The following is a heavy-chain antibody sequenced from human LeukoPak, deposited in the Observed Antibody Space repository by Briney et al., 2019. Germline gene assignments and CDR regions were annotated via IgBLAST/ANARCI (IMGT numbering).Heavy chain of an antibody. J-gene: IGHJ6*02. CDR3: ARDLRGYSYYYGMDV. D-gene: IGHD5-12*01. Sequence: ASVKVSCKASGYTFTSYYMHWVRQAPGQGPEWMGIINPSGGSTSYAQKFQGRVTMTRDTSTSTVYMELSSLRSEDTAVYYCARDLRGYSYYYGMDVWGQGTTVTVSS. CDR1: GYTFTSYY. V-gene: IGHV1-46*01. CDR2: INPSGGST.